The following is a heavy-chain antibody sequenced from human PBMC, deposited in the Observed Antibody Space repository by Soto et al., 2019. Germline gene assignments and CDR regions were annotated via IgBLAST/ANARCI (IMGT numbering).Heavy chain of an antibody. J-gene: IGHJ3*02. Sequence: QVQLVESGGGVVQPGRSLRLSCAASGFTFSSYGMHWVRQDPGKGLEWVAVIWYDGSDKYYADSVKGRFAISRDNSKNTLYLQMNSLRAEDTAVFYCARDNGDDGARAFDIWGQGTMVTVSS. V-gene: IGHV3-33*01. CDR1: GFTFSSYG. D-gene: IGHD4-17*01. CDR2: IWYDGSDK. CDR3: ARDNGDDGARAFDI.